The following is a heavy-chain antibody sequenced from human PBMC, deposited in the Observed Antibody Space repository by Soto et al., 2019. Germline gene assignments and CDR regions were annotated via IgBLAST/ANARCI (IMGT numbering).Heavy chain of an antibody. J-gene: IGHJ5*02. D-gene: IGHD6-13*01. CDR1: CGSIRSYY. V-gene: IGHV4-59*08. CDR2: IYYSGST. Sequence: SETLSLTCTVSCGSIRSYYWSWIRQPPGKGLEWIGYIYYSGSTNYNPSLKSRVTISVDTSKNQFSLKLSSVTAADTAVYYCARAKAPLYSSSWYWFDPWGQGTLVTVS. CDR3: ARAKAPLYSSSWYWFDP.